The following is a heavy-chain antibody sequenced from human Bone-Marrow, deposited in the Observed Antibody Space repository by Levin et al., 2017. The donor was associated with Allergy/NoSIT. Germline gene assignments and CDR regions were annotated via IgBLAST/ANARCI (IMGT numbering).Heavy chain of an antibody. Sequence: GGSLRLSCGGSGFSFSAYGMHWVRQAPGKGLEWVAVISNDGRNTHYADSVRGRFTISRDNSNNTLYLQMNSLRAEDTAMYYCAKDQVAFGDYVFDYWGQGTLVTVSS. CDR2: ISNDGRNT. D-gene: IGHD4-17*01. CDR3: AKDQVAFGDYVFDY. V-gene: IGHV3-30*18. J-gene: IGHJ4*02. CDR1: GFSFSAYG.